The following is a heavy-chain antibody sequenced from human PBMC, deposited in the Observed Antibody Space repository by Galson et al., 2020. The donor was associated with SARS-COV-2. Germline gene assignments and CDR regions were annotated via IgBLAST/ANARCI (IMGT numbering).Heavy chain of an antibody. CDR1: GYIFTNYG. Sequence: ASVKVSCKASGYIFTNYGISWVRQAPGQGLEWLEWIGVYNGNRRSAEGVPGRLTVTTDTATNTAYMELRSLRSDDTAIYYCARDTTGSSYQDDSFDVWGQGTMVTVSS. D-gene: IGHD1-26*01. CDR2: IGVYNGNR. CDR3: ARDTTGSSYQDDSFDV. V-gene: IGHV1-18*04. J-gene: IGHJ3*01.